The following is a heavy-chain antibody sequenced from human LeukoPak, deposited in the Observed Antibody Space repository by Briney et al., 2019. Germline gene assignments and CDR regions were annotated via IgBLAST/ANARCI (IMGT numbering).Heavy chain of an antibody. CDR3: ARDGITMRILEY. J-gene: IGHJ4*02. CDR2: ISSSSSYI. V-gene: IGHV3-21*01. Sequence: GGSLRLSCAASGFTFSSYGMHWVRQAPGKGLEWVSSISSSSSYIYYADSVKGRFTISRDNAKNSLYLQMNSLRAEDTAVYYCARDGITMRILEYWGQGTLVTVSS. D-gene: IGHD3-10*01. CDR1: GFTFSSYG.